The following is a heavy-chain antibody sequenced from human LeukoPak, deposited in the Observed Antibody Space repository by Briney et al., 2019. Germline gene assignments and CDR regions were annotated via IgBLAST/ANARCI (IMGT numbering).Heavy chain of an antibody. Sequence: VKVSCKASGGTFSSYAISWVRQAPGQGLEWMGWINPNSGGTNYAQKFQGWVTMTRDTSISTAYMELSRLRSDDTAVYYCARDGASACSGGSCYSDFDYWGQGTLVTVSS. CDR1: GGTFSSYA. J-gene: IGHJ4*02. D-gene: IGHD2-15*01. CDR2: INPNSGGT. CDR3: ARDGASACSGGSCYSDFDY. V-gene: IGHV1-2*04.